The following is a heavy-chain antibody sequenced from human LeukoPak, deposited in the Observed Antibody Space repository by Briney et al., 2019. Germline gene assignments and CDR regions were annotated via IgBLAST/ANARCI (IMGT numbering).Heavy chain of an antibody. D-gene: IGHD1-1*01. V-gene: IGHV3-21*01. CDR3: ARGYNWNPWYYYYMDV. J-gene: IGHJ6*03. CDR2: ISSSSSYI. Sequence: PGGSLRLSCAASGFTFSSYSMNWVRQAPGKGLEWVSSISSSSSYIYYADSVKGRFTISRDNAKNSLYLQMNSLRAEDTAVYYCARGYNWNPWYYYYMDVWGKGTTVAVSS. CDR1: GFTFSSYS.